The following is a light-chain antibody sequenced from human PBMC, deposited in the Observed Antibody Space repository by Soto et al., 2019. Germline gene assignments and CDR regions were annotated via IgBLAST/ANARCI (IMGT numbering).Light chain of an antibody. Sequence: QSALTQPPSASGTPGQRVTIACSVSSSNIGSNTVNWYQQLPGTAPKLLIYSNNQRPSGVPDRFSGSKSGTSASLAISGLQSEDEADYYCAAWDDSLNGPVFGGGTKVTVL. CDR2: SNN. CDR3: AAWDDSLNGPV. CDR1: SSNIGSNT. J-gene: IGLJ3*02. V-gene: IGLV1-44*01.